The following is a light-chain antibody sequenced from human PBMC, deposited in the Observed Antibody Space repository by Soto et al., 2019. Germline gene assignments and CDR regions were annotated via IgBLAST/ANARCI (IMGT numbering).Light chain of an antibody. V-gene: IGLV1-44*01. CDR3: AAWDDRLNGVV. Sequence: QSVLTKPPSASGTPGQRVTISCSGSSSNIGSHTVNWYQQLPGTAPRLLIYHTYYRPSGVPDRFSGSKSGTSASLAISGLQSEDEADYYCAAWDDRLNGVVCGGGTKVTVL. J-gene: IGLJ2*01. CDR2: HTY. CDR1: SSNIGSHT.